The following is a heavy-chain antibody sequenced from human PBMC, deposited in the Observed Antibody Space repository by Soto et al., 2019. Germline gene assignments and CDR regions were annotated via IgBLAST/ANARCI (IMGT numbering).Heavy chain of an antibody. Sequence: EVQLLESGGGLVQPGGSLRLSCAASGFSFSSYAMVWVRQAPGKGMEWVSVISARGGSLYFADPVKGRFTISRDKSKKGLSLEMNSLRADDTATYFCAKVSIEYSAAVENWGHGTLVVVSS. J-gene: IGHJ4*01. CDR2: ISARGGSL. CDR3: AKVSIEYSAAVEN. V-gene: IGHV3-23*01. D-gene: IGHD5-12*01. CDR1: GFSFSSYA.